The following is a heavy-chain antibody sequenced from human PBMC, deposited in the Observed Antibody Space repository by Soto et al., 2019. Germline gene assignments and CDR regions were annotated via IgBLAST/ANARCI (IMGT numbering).Heavy chain of an antibody. CDR1: GYSFTSYW. J-gene: IGHJ4*02. CDR2: IYPGDSDA. Sequence: GESLKISCKGSGYSFTSYWIGWVRQMPGKGLEWMGIIYPGDSDARYSPPFQGQVTISADKSISTAYLQWSSLKASDTAMYYCAKRRDSSWLYYWGQGTLVTVSS. V-gene: IGHV5-51*01. D-gene: IGHD6-13*01. CDR3: AKRRDSSWLYY.